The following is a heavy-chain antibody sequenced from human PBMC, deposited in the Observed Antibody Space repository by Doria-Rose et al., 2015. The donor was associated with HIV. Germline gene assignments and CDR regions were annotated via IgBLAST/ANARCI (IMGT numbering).Heavy chain of an antibody. CDR2: IFSDDER. J-gene: IGHJ4*02. V-gene: IGHV2-26*01. D-gene: IGHD6-13*01. Sequence: QVTLKESGPVLVKPTETLTLTCTVSGVSLSSPGMGVSWIRQPPGKALEWLANIFSDDERSYKTSLKSILTISGGTSKSQVVLTMTDMDPVDTATYYCARIKSSRWYHKYYFDFWGQGTLVIVSA. CDR1: GVSLSSPGMG. CDR3: ARIKSSRWYHKYYFDF.